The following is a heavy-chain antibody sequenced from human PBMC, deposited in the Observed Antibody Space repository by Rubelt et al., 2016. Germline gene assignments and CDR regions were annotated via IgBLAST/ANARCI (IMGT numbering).Heavy chain of an antibody. CDR2: IYFSGGT. CDR1: GGSISSYY. J-gene: IGHJ6*02. D-gene: IGHD2-15*01. Sequence: QVQLQESGPGLVKPSETLSLTCTVSGGSISSYYWSWIRQPPGKGLGWIGYIYFSGGTNSKPSLKSRVTISVDTSKNQFSLKLTSVSAADTAVYYCARDHCSGGSCYSLNYYGMDVWGQGTTVTVSS. V-gene: IGHV4-59*01. CDR3: ARDHCSGGSCYSLNYYGMDV.